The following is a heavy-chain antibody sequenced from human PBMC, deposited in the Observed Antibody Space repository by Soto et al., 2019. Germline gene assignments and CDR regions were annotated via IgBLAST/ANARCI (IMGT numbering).Heavy chain of an antibody. Sequence: PVGSLRLSCAASGFTFTDHAIHWVRQAPGRGLEWVALISSDGSSKYFADSVKGRFTVSRDNSKNTLSLHMNSLRTEDTAVDYCETQGIGARKDQYRNLDVCVQGTTVTVS. CDR3: ETQGIGARKDQYRNLDV. V-gene: IGHV3-30-3*01. CDR2: ISSDGSSK. CDR1: GFTFTDHA. D-gene: IGHD6-6*01. J-gene: IGHJ6*02.